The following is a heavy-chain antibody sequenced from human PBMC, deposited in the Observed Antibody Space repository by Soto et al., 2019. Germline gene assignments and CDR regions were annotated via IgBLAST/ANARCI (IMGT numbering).Heavy chain of an antibody. J-gene: IGHJ6*02. CDR3: ARDNPPLAGWYYYGMDV. CDR1: GGSISSGGYY. CDR2: IYYSGST. Sequence: PSETLSLTCTVSGGSISSGGYYWSWIRQHPGKGLEWIGYIYYSGSTYYNPSLKSRVTISVDTSKNQFSLKLSSVTAADTAVYYCARDNPPLAGWYYYGMDVWGQGTTVTVSS. D-gene: IGHD6-19*01. V-gene: IGHV4-31*03.